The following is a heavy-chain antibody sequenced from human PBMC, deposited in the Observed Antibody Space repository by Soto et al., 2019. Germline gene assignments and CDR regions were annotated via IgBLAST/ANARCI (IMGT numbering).Heavy chain of an antibody. J-gene: IGHJ6*02. CDR1: GGSISSYY. V-gene: IGHV4-59*01. D-gene: IGHD3-3*01. Sequence: KASETLSLTCTVSGGSISSYYWSWIRQPPGKGLEWIGYIYYSGSTNYNPSLKSRVTISVDTSKNQFSLKLSSVTAADTAVYYCARVCWGGTGIFGVVDPYYYYGMDVWGQGTTVTVSS. CDR2: IYYSGST. CDR3: ARVCWGGTGIFGVVDPYYYYGMDV.